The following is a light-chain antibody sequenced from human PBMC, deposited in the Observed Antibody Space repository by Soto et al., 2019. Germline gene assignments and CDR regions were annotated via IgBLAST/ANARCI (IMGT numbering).Light chain of an antibody. V-gene: IGKV1-9*01. Sequence: DIQLTQSPSFLSASIGDRVTITCRASQGISTYFAWYQQKPGKAPKLLIYATSTLQSGVPSRFSGSGSGTEFTLTISSLQPEDFATYYCQQLNSAPPLTFGGGTKVEIK. CDR1: QGISTY. CDR2: ATS. J-gene: IGKJ4*01. CDR3: QQLNSAPPLT.